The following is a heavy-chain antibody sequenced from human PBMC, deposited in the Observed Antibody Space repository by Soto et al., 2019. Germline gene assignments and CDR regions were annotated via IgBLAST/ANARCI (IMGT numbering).Heavy chain of an antibody. J-gene: IGHJ6*02. CDR2: ISGSGDTT. Sequence: EVQLLESGGGLVQPGGSLRLSCAGSGFTFSSYAMSWVRQVPGKGLEWVSAISGSGDTTFYADSVKGRFTISSDNSKNTLYLQMNSLTTEDTATYYCAKDKESSSWANYYYRMDVWGQGTTVTVSS. V-gene: IGHV3-23*01. CDR3: AKDKESSSWANYYYRMDV. CDR1: GFTFSSYA. D-gene: IGHD6-13*01.